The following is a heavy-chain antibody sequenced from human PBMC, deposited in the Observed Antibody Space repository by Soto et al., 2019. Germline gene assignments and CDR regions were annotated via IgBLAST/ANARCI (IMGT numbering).Heavy chain of an antibody. J-gene: IGHJ4*02. Sequence: PGGSLRLSCAAYGFSLSGYGLVWVRQAPGKGLEWVSGISIGGDSTYYADSVKGRFAISRDNSKNTLYLQMNSLRAEDTAVYYCAKAMVRGVITHIFDYWGQGTLVTVSS. CDR3: AKAMVRGVITHIFDY. CDR1: GFSLSGYG. CDR2: ISIGGDST. D-gene: IGHD3-10*01. V-gene: IGHV3-23*01.